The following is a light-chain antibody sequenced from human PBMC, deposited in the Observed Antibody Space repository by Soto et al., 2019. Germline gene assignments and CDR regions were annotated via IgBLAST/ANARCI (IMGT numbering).Light chain of an antibody. CDR2: DVA. CDR1: SSDVGGSNF. J-gene: IGLJ1*01. CDR3: ISYTSSSTYV. V-gene: IGLV2-14*03. Sequence: HSALTQPASVSDSPGQSITISCTGTSSDVGGSNFVSWYQQHPGKPPKLIIYDVANRPSGVSNRFSGSKSGRTASLIISRLQTEAYADYFFISYTSSSTYVFATGTQGIVL.